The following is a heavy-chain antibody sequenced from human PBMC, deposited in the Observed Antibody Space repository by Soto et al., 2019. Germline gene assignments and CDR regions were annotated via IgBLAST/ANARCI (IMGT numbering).Heavy chain of an antibody. CDR3: AKDRIVMIRGVMNYYGMDV. D-gene: IGHD3-10*01. V-gene: IGHV3-30*18. CDR2: ILYDGSDK. Sequence: QVQLVDSGGGVVQPGRSLRLSCAASGFTFSNYGMHWVRQAPGKGLEWVAFILYDGSDKYFADSVKGRFTISRDNSKNTLDSQMNSLRAEDTAVYYCAKDRIVMIRGVMNYYGMDVWGQGTTVTVSS. J-gene: IGHJ6*02. CDR1: GFTFSNYG.